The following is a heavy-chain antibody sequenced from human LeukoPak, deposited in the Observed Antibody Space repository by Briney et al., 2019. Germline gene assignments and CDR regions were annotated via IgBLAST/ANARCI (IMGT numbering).Heavy chain of an antibody. CDR3: ARYYHGTDY. V-gene: IGHV3-48*02. J-gene: IGHJ4*02. Sequence: HPGGSLRLSCAASGFTFSSYAMSWVRQAPGKGLEWVAYISSGSSTIYYADSVKGRFTISRDNAKNSLYLQMNSLRDEDTAVYYCARYYHGTDYWGQGTLVTVSS. CDR1: GFTFSSYA. CDR2: ISSGSSTI. D-gene: IGHD3-3*02.